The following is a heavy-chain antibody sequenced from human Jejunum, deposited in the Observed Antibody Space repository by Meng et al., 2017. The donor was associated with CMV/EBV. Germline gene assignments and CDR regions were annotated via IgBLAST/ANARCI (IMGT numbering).Heavy chain of an antibody. CDR2: IFPSGNT. V-gene: IGHV4-39*07. Sequence: SPYCGAGVRQSPGNGLGWIATIFPSGNTSYNPALKSGVTTSLETTQSHFSLQLQSLDAADTAIYYCARGGDGGWHGFGESSSSFFDFWGQGTLVTVSS. D-gene: IGHD3-16*02. J-gene: IGHJ4*02. CDR1: SPYC. CDR3: ARGGDGGWHGFGESSSSFFDF.